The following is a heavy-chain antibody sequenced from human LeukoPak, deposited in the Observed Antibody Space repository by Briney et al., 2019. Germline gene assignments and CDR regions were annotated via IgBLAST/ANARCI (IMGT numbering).Heavy chain of an antibody. Sequence: PGGSLRLSCAASGFTFSSYSMNWVRQAPGKGLEWVSSISSSSSYIYYADSVKGRFTIPRDNAKNSLYLQMNSLRAEDTAVYYCARGGYGDYYYYMDVWGKGTTVTVSS. CDR2: ISSSSSYI. V-gene: IGHV3-21*01. D-gene: IGHD4-17*01. J-gene: IGHJ6*03. CDR1: GFTFSSYS. CDR3: ARGGYGDYYYYMDV.